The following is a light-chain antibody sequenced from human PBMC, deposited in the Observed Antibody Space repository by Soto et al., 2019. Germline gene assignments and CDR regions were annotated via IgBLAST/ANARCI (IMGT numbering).Light chain of an antibody. Sequence: QSALSQPASVSGSHGQSITISCAGSSSDIGTYILVSWYQQHPGKAPKLMIYEGTKRPSGVSIRFSASKSGNTASLTISGLQAEDEADYYCCSYTDTSTYVFGTGTKLTVL. CDR3: CSYTDTSTYV. J-gene: IGLJ1*01. V-gene: IGLV2-23*01. CDR2: EGT. CDR1: SSDIGTYIL.